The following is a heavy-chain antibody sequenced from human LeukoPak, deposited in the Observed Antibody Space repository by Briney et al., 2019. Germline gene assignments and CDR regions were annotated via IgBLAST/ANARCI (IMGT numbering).Heavy chain of an antibody. CDR3: ARVNYDFWSGYYFAQTADYYYFDY. Sequence: GGSLRLSCAASGLTFTSYGMHWVRQAPGKGLEWVAFIWFDGTDKYYADSVKGRFTISRDNAKNTLYLQMNSLRAEDTAVYYCARVNYDFWSGYYFAQTADYYYFDYWGQGTLVTVSS. D-gene: IGHD3-3*01. CDR2: IWFDGTDK. J-gene: IGHJ4*02. CDR1: GLTFTSYG. V-gene: IGHV3-33*01.